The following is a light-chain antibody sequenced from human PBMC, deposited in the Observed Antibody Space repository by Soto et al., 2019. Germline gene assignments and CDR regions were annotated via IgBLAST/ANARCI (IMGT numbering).Light chain of an antibody. CDR2: DVS. V-gene: IGLV2-14*01. CDR3: SSYISSSTYV. J-gene: IGLJ1*01. CDR1: SSDIGRYNY. Sequence: QSVLTQPASVSGSPRQSITISCIGTSSDIGRYNYVSWYQQYPGKAPKFMIYDVSNRPSGVSNRFSGSKSGNTASLTISGLQAEDEADYYCSSYISSSTYVFGTGTKVTVL.